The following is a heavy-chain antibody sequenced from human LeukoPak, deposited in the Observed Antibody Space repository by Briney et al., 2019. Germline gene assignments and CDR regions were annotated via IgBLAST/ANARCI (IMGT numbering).Heavy chain of an antibody. CDR2: IYYSGST. D-gene: IGHD2-2*01. CDR3: ARQEIVVVPAAIWFDP. V-gene: IGHV4-39*01. J-gene: IGHJ5*02. CDR1: GGSISSSSYY. Sequence: SSETLSLTCTVSGGSISSSSYYWGWIRQPPGKGLEWIGSIYYSGSTYYNPSLKSRVTISVDTSKNQFSLKLSSVTATDTAVYYCARQEIVVVPAAIWFDPWGQGTLVTVSS.